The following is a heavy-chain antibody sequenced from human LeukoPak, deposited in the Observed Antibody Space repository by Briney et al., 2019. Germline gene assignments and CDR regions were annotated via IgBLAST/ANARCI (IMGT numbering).Heavy chain of an antibody. CDR3: ARQYPLDS. J-gene: IGHJ5*01. D-gene: IGHD2/OR15-2a*01. CDR2: IDPSGSYI. Sequence: GESLKISCKASGYSFTSYWINWVRQMPGKGLEWMGRIDPSGSYINYSPSFQGLVTISADKSISTAYLQWSSLKASDTAIYYCARQYPLDSWGQGTLVTVSS. CDR1: GYSFTSYW. V-gene: IGHV5-10-1*01.